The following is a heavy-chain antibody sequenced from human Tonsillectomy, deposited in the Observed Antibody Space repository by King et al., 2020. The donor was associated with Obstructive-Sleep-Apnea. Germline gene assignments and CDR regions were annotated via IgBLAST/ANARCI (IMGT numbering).Heavy chain of an antibody. CDR3: ASAAIAPYYFDY. Sequence: VQLQESGPGLVKPSDTLSLTCAVSGYSISSSNWWGWIRQPPGKALEWIVSSFHGGPAYYNPSHKSRATLSVATSKTQFALKLTSVTAVDPAVYYCASAAIAPYYFDYWGQGTLVTVSS. J-gene: IGHJ4*02. CDR2: SFHGGPA. V-gene: IGHV4-28*01. D-gene: IGHD6-13*01. CDR1: GYSISSSNW.